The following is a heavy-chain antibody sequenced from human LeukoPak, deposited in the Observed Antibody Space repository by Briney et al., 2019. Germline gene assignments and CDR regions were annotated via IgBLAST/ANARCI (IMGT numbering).Heavy chain of an antibody. CDR1: GFSFSRFA. CDR2: ISGSAGSA. Sequence: PGGSLRLSCAASGFSFSRFAMSWVRQAPGKGLEWVSSISGSAGSAYFADSVKGRFAISRDNSKNTVYLQMNSLRAEDTAVYYCAKIAYYYYMDVWGKGTTVTVSS. J-gene: IGHJ6*03. D-gene: IGHD6-13*01. CDR3: AKIAYYYYMDV. V-gene: IGHV3-23*01.